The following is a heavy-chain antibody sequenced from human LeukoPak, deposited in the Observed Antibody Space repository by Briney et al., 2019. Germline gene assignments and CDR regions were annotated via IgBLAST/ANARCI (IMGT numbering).Heavy chain of an antibody. J-gene: IGHJ6*03. D-gene: IGHD3-10*01. Sequence: GGSLRLSCAASGFTFSSYWMSWVRQAPGKRLEWVANIKQDGSEKYYVDSVKGRFTISRDNAKNSLYLQMNSLRAEDTAVYYCARDRGITMVRGVIITFHYMDVWGNGTTVTVSS. V-gene: IGHV3-7*01. CDR3: ARDRGITMVRGVIITFHYMDV. CDR1: GFTFSSYW. CDR2: IKQDGSEK.